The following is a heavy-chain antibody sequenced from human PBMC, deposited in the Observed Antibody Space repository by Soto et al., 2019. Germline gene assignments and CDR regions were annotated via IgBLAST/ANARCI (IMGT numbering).Heavy chain of an antibody. Sequence: PGGSLSLSCAASGFSFSISPMHWVRQAPGKGPEWVALISYDGTNKFYADSVEGRFTISRDNSKSTLYLQVDSLRPEDAAVYYCARDPKTSGGQHWAFNYFDSWGQGTLVTVSS. CDR3: ARDPKTSGGQHWAFNYFDS. D-gene: IGHD7-27*01. J-gene: IGHJ4*02. V-gene: IGHV3-30-3*01. CDR1: GFSFSISP. CDR2: ISYDGTNK.